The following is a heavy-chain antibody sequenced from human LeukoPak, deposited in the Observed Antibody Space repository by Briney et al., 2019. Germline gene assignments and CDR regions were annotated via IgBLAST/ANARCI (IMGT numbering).Heavy chain of an antibody. V-gene: IGHV3-20*04. J-gene: IGHJ4*02. CDR3: ARVAQGYYGSGSYHFDY. CDR1: GFTFDDYG. CDR2: INWNGGST. D-gene: IGHD3-10*01. Sequence: GGSLRLSCAASGFTFDDYGMSWVRQAPGKGLEWVSGINWNGGSTGYADSVKGRFTISRDNAKNSLYLQMNSLRAEDTALYYCARVAQGYYGSGSYHFDYWGQGTLVIVSS.